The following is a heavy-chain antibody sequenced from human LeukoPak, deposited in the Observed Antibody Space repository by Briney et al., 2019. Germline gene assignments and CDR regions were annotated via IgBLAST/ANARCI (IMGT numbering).Heavy chain of an antibody. D-gene: IGHD3-9*01. CDR2: MNPNSGNT. CDR1: GYSFSSYD. J-gene: IGHJ4*02. CDR3: TTAGERPIRYFDY. Sequence: ASVKVSCKASGYSFSSYDINWVRQATGQGLEWMGWMNPNSGNTGYAQKFQGRVTMTRSTSINTAYMELSGLISEDTAVYFCTTAGERPIRYFDYWGQGTLVTVSS. V-gene: IGHV1-8*01.